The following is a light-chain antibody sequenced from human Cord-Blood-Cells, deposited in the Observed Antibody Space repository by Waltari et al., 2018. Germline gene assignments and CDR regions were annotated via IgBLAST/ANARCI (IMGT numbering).Light chain of an antibody. Sequence: DLVMPQSPLSLPVTPGEPASISCTPSQSLLHSNGYNYLDWYLQKPGQSPQLLIYLGSNRASGVPDRFSGSGSGTDFTLKISRVEAEDVGVYYCMQALQTPPWTFGQGTKVEIK. CDR3: MQALQTPPWT. CDR2: LGS. CDR1: QSLLHSNGYNY. J-gene: IGKJ1*01. V-gene: IGKV2-28*01.